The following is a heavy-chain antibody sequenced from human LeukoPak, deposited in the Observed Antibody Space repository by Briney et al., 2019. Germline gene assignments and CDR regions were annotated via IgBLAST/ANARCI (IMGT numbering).Heavy chain of an antibody. V-gene: IGHV3-7*01. Sequence: GGSLRLSCAASGFTFSSYWMSWVRQAPGKGLEWVANIKQDGSEKYYVDSVKGRFTISRDNAKNSLYLQMNSLRAEDTALYYCARDHVTPGLLFDYWGQGNLVTVSS. D-gene: IGHD2-21*01. CDR3: ARDHVTPGLLFDY. CDR1: GFTFSSYW. J-gene: IGHJ4*02. CDR2: IKQDGSEK.